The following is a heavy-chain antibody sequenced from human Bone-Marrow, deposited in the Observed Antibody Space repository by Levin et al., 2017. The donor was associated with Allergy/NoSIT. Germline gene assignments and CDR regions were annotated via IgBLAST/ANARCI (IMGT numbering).Heavy chain of an antibody. Sequence: SETLSLTCSVSGGSISSSSYYWGWIRQPPGKGLEWIGSIYYSGSTYYSPSLKSRVTISVDTSKNQFSLSLRSVTAADTAVYYCTRQQRGSCSSPSCYTEAWGQGTLVIISS. CDR3: TRQQRGSCSSPSCYTEA. CDR1: GGSISSSSYY. CDR2: IYYSGST. V-gene: IGHV4-39*01. D-gene: IGHD2-2*02. J-gene: IGHJ1*01.